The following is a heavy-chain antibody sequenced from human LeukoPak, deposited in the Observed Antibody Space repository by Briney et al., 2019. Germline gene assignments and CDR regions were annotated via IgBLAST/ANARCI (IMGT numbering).Heavy chain of an antibody. Sequence: SETLSLTCAVYGGSFSGYYWSWIRQPPGKGLEWIGEINHSGSTNYNPSLKSRVTISVDTSKNQFSLKLSSVTAADTAVYYCARGPRSSSLWVVVAGSPDYWGQGTLVTVSS. CDR3: ARGPRSSSLWVVVAGSPDY. J-gene: IGHJ4*02. D-gene: IGHD6-6*01. V-gene: IGHV4-34*01. CDR2: INHSGST. CDR1: GGSFSGYY.